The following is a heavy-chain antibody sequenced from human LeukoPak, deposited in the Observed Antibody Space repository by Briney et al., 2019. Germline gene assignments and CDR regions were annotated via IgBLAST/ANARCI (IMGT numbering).Heavy chain of an antibody. J-gene: IGHJ4*02. CDR1: GLPFSRSW. CDR3: ARVSSDCSGGGCYSERDY. D-gene: IGHD2-15*01. CDR2: MSDDGTVT. V-gene: IGHV3-74*01. Sequence: GGSLRLSCEVSGLPFSRSWMHWVRQLPGRGLMWVSSMSDDGTVTTYADSVKGRFTISRDNAKNSLYLQMNSLRAEDTALYYCARVSSDCSGGGCYSERDYWGQGILVTVSS.